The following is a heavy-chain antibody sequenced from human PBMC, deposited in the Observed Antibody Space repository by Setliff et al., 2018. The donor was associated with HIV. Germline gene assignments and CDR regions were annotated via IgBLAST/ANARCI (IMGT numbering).Heavy chain of an antibody. D-gene: IGHD3-10*01. CDR1: GASISSGNW. CDR3: ARAWVVRAEYYGMDV. CDR2: IFHTGST. J-gene: IGHJ6*02. V-gene: IGHV4-4*02. Sequence: TLSLTCAVSGASISSGNWWSWGRQSPGKGLEWIGEIFHTGSTNYNPSLKSRVTISVDTSKNQFSLKLSSVTAADTAVYYCARAWVVRAEYYGMDVWGQGTTVTVSS.